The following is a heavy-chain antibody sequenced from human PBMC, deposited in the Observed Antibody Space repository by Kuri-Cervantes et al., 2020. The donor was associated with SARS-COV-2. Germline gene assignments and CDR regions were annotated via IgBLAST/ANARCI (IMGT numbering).Heavy chain of an antibody. J-gene: IGHJ6*02. Sequence: GESLKISCAASGFTFSSYSMNWVRQAPGKGPEWVSSISSSSSYIYYADSVKGRFTISRDNAKNSLYLQMNSLRAEDTAVYYCARDRGKIAARIYYYYGMDVWGQGTTVTVSS. D-gene: IGHD6-6*01. V-gene: IGHV3-21*01. CDR1: GFTFSSYS. CDR3: ARDRGKIAARIYYYYGMDV. CDR2: ISSSSSYI.